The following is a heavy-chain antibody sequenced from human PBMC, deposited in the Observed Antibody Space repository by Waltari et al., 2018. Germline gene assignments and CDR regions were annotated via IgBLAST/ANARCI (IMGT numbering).Heavy chain of an antibody. V-gene: IGHV4-4*02. CDR3: ARQPQYSTSGGY. Sequence: QVQLQESGPGLVETSLTLTLTCAIPGGSLSTPNGWNWVRQAPGEGLEWIGETYHTGSTHYNPFLKSRVSISVDKSKNQFSLMLTSVTAADTAVYFCARQPQYSTSGGYWGPGILVTVSS. CDR2: TYHTGST. CDR1: GGSLSTPNG. D-gene: IGHD3-10*01. J-gene: IGHJ4*02.